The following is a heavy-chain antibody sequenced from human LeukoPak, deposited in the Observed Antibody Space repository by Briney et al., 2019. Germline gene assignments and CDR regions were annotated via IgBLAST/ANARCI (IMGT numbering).Heavy chain of an antibody. D-gene: IGHD6-6*01. J-gene: IGHJ5*02. CDR3: ARGSNWLDP. CDR2: IYYSGNT. CDR1: GDTINNYY. V-gene: IGHV4-59*01. Sequence: SETLSLTCSVPGDTINNYYWSWIRQTPGKGLEWIGYIYYSGNTNYNPTLKSRVTISKDTSKKQISLNLSSVTAADTAVYYCARGSNWLDPWGQGTLVTVSS.